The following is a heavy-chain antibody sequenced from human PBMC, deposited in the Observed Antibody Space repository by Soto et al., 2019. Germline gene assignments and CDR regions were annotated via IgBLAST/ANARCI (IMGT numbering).Heavy chain of an antibody. CDR1: GVSISSSNL. Sequence: SETLYLTCTVSGVSISSSNLLICVRQPPGKGLEWIGEIYHSGSTNYNPSLKSRVTISVDKSKNQFSLKLSSVTAADTAVYYCARDGVPYDSSGYYLGDAFDIWGQGTMVT. D-gene: IGHD3-22*01. CDR3: ARDGVPYDSSGYYLGDAFDI. CDR2: IYHSGST. V-gene: IGHV4-4*02. J-gene: IGHJ3*02.